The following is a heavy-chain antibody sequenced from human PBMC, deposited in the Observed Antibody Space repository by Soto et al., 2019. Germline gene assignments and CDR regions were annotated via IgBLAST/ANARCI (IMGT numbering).Heavy chain of an antibody. D-gene: IGHD2-2*01. CDR2: IIPIFGTA. CDR3: ARGGYCSSTSCSRRRYYYYYYGMDV. V-gene: IGHV1-69*06. Sequence: ASVKVSCKASGGTFSSYAISWVRQAPGQGLEWMGGIIPIFGTANYAQKFQGRVTITADKSTSTAYMELSSLRSEDTAVYYCARGGYCSSTSCSRRRYYYYYYGMDVWGQGTTVTVS. J-gene: IGHJ6*02. CDR1: GGTFSSYA.